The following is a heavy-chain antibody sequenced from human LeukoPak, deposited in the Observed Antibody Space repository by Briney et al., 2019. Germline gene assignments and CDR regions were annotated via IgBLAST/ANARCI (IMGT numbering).Heavy chain of an antibody. CDR3: ARDRATGYSSSWSPPHYYMDV. Sequence: GGALRLSCAASGFTFSSYEMNWVRQAPGKGLEWVSYISSSGSTIYYADSVKGRFTISRDNAKNSLYLQMNSLRAEDTAVYYCARDRATGYSSSWSPPHYYMDVWGKGTTVTVSS. J-gene: IGHJ6*03. CDR2: ISSSGSTI. D-gene: IGHD6-13*01. V-gene: IGHV3-48*03. CDR1: GFTFSSYE.